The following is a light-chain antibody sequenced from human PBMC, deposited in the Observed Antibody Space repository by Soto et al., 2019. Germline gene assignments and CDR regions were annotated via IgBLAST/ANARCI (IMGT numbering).Light chain of an antibody. CDR3: LQDYNYPLT. J-gene: IGKJ4*01. CDR1: QGIRHY. Sequence: AIQMTQSPSSLSASVGDRVTITCRASQGIRHYLGWYQQKPGKAPKLLIYAASSLQSGVPSRFSGSGSGTDFTLTISSLQTEDFATYYWLQDYNYPLTFGGGTTVEIK. CDR2: AAS. V-gene: IGKV1-6*01.